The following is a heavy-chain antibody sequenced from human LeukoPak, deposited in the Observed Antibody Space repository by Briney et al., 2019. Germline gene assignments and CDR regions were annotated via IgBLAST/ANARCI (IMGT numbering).Heavy chain of an antibody. CDR2: IIPIFGTA. V-gene: IGHV1-69*01. D-gene: IGHD2-2*01. J-gene: IGHJ4*02. CDR1: GGTFSSYA. CDR3: ASHPYCSSTSCRGAGFDY. Sequence: SVKVSCKASGGTFSSYAISWVRQAPGQGLEWMGGIIPIFGTANYAQKFQGRVTITADESTSTAYMELSSLRSEDTAVYYCASHPYCSSTSCRGAGFDYWGQGTLLTVSS.